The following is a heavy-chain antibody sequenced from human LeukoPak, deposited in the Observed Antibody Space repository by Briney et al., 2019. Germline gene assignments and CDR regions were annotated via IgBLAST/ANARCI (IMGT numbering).Heavy chain of an antibody. CDR3: ASQTTVPRVDAFNV. J-gene: IGHJ3*01. CDR2: IYPGDSDT. CDR1: GYSFTNYW. V-gene: IGHV5-51*01. Sequence: GESLKISCKGSGYSFTNYWIGWVRQMSGKGLEWVGIIYPGDSDTRYSPSFQGQVTISADKSVSSAYLQWNSLKASDTAMYYCASQTTVPRVDAFNVWGQGTVVTVSS. D-gene: IGHD4-17*01.